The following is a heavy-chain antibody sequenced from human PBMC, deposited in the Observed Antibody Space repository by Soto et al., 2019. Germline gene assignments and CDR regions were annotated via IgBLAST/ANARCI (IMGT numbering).Heavy chain of an antibody. CDR1: GFPFSSYS. V-gene: IGHV3-23*01. J-gene: IGHJ4*02. D-gene: IGHD6-6*01. CDR3: AKAPLSIAARPNY. CDR2: ISGSGGST. Sequence: GGSLRLSCSASGFPFSSYSMSWVRQAPGKGLEWVSAISGSGGSTYYADSVKGRFTISRDNSKNTLYLQMNSLRAEDTAVYYCAKAPLSIAARPNYWGQGTLVTVSS.